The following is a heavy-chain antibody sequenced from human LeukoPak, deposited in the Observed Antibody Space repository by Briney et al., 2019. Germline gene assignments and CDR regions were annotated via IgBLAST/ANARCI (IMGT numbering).Heavy chain of an antibody. CDR2: ISGSGGST. CDR1: GFTFSGYA. CDR3: AKVSVQPGYSSGWSINWFDP. Sequence: GVSLRLSCAASGFTFSGYAMSWVRQAPGKGLEWVSAISGSGGSTYYADSVKGRFTISRDNSKNTLYLQMNSLRAEDTAVYYCAKVSVQPGYSSGWSINWFDPWGQGTLVTVSS. J-gene: IGHJ5*02. V-gene: IGHV3-23*01. D-gene: IGHD6-19*01.